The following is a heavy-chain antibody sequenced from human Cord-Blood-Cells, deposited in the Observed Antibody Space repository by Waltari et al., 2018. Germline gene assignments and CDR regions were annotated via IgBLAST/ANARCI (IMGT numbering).Heavy chain of an antibody. CDR2: IYYSGST. CDR3: ARYGSGSSYYYYYGMDV. J-gene: IGHJ6*02. Sequence: QLQLPESGPGLVKPSETLSLTCTVSGGSISSSSYYWGWLRQPPGKGLGWIGSIYYSGSTYYDPAPKGRVTISVATSKNQFAPRLSSVTAADTAVYYCARYGSGSSYYYYYGMDVWRQGTTVTVSS. CDR1: GGSISSSSYY. V-gene: IGHV4-39*01. D-gene: IGHD3-10*01.